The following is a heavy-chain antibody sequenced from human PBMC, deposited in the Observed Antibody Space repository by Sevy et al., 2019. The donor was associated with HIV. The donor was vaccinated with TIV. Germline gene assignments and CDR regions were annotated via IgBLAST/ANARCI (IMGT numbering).Heavy chain of an antibody. Sequence: GGSLRLSCAASGFTFSSYSMNWVRQAPGKGLEWVSYISSSSSTIYYADSVKGRFIVSRDNAKKSLYLEMSSLRAEDTAVYYCARLKLHYDPYYFDLWGQGTLVTVSS. D-gene: IGHD3-16*01. CDR1: GFTFSSYS. J-gene: IGHJ4*02. CDR2: ISSSSSTI. V-gene: IGHV3-48*04. CDR3: ARLKLHYDPYYFDL.